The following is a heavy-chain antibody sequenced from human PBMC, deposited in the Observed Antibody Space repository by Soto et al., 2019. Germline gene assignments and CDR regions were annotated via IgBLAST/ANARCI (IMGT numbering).Heavy chain of an antibody. D-gene: IGHD3-9*01. CDR1: GFTFSSYA. CDR3: ARSMTYYDILTGYSPYYYGMDV. J-gene: IGHJ6*02. CDR2: ISYDGSNK. V-gene: IGHV3-30-3*01. Sequence: GGSLRLPCAASGFTFSSYAMHWVRQAPGKGLEWVAVISYDGSNKYYADSVKGRFTISRDNSKNTLYLQMNSLRAEDTAVYYCARSMTYYDILTGYSPYYYGMDVWGQGTTVTVSS.